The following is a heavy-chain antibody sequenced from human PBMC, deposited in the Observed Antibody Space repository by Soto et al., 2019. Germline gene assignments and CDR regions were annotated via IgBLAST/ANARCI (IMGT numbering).Heavy chain of an antibody. CDR2: IDPSDSYT. D-gene: IGHD5-18*01. J-gene: IGHJ5*02. CDR1: GYSFTSYW. V-gene: IGHV5-10-1*01. CDR3: ARHEDTAMVSSWFDP. Sequence: GESLKISCKGSGYSFTSYWISWVRQMPGKGLEWMGRIDPSDSYTNYSPSFQGHVTISADKSISTAYLQWSSLKASDTAMYYCARHEDTAMVSSWFDPRGQGTLVTVSS.